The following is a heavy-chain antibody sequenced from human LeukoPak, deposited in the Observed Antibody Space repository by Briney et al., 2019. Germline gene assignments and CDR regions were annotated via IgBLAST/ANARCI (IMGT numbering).Heavy chain of an antibody. CDR2: IYSGGST. V-gene: IGHV3-66*01. D-gene: IGHD2/OR15-2a*01. J-gene: IGHJ4*02. CDR1: GFTVSSNY. CDR3: ARADEYFFDY. Sequence: PGGSLRLSCAASGFTVSSNYMTWVRQAPGKGLEWVSIIYSGGSTYYADSVKGRFGISRDNSKNTLYLQMNSLRAEDTAVYYCARADEYFFDYWGQGTLVTVSS.